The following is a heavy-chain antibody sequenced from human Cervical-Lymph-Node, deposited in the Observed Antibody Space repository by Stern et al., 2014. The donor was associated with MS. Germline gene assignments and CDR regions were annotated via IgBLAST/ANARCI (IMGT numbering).Heavy chain of an antibody. CDR2: LSGDGTDT. D-gene: IGHD6-13*01. CDR1: GFTFSSYW. V-gene: IGHV3-74*02. J-gene: IGHJ4*02. Sequence: VQLVQSGAGLIQPGGSLRLSCTASGFTFSSYWMYWVRQPPTQGLVWASGLSGDGTDTSSSDSAQGRLPIPRDNAKNTLYLQMNSLRAEDTAVYYCARGGGSSWYFGNWGQGTLVTVSS. CDR3: ARGGGSSWYFGN.